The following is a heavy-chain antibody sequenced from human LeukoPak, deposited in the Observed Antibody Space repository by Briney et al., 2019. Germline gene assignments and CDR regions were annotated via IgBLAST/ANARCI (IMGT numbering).Heavy chain of an antibody. D-gene: IGHD3-10*01. Sequence: GGSLRLTCAASGFTFSRYGMHWVRQAPGKGLEWVAVVSFEGSNKYYADSVKGRFSISRDNSKNTLSLQMNSLRAEDTAVYYCAKDMGYYYGSGSYPPENDYWGQGTLVTVSS. CDR2: VSFEGSNK. V-gene: IGHV3-30*18. CDR1: GFTFSRYG. CDR3: AKDMGYYYGSGSYPPENDY. J-gene: IGHJ4*02.